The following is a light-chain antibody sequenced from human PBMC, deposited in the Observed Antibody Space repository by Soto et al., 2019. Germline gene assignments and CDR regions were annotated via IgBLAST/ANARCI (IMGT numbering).Light chain of an antibody. V-gene: IGLV8-61*01. CDR1: SGSVSTNYH. CDR2: STN. CDR3: VLYMGSGIVV. J-gene: IGLJ2*01. Sequence: QAVVTQEPSFSVSPGGTVTLTCGLSSGSVSTNYHPSWYQQTPGQAPRTLIYSTNTRSSGVPDRFSGSILANKAALPITGAQADDESDYYCVLYMGSGIVVFGGGTKLTVL.